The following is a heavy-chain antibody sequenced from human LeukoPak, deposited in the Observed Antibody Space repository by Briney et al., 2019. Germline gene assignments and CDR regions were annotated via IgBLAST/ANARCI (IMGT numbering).Heavy chain of an antibody. CDR3: TRLLPSSHHFFDS. CDR2: IYGGGAT. D-gene: IGHD6-6*01. J-gene: IGHJ4*02. V-gene: IGHV3-53*01. Sequence: GGSLRLSSAVSGFTVSHDYMSWVRQAPGKGLEWVSVIYGGGATYYADSVRGRFTISRDNFENTLFLQMDNLRAEDTAVYYCTRLLPSSHHFFDSWGQGTLVAVSS. CDR1: GFTVSHDY.